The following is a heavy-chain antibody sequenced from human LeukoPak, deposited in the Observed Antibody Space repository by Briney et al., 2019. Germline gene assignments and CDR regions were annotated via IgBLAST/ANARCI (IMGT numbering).Heavy chain of an antibody. J-gene: IGHJ4*02. CDR3: ARAGPSSSWHQLDY. CDR2: ISSNGGSI. Sequence: GGSLRLSCAASGFTFSDYAMHWVRQAPGKELEYVSAISSNGGSIHYANSVKGRFTISRDNSKNTLYLQMNSLRAEDTAVYYCARAGPSSSWHQLDYWGQGTLVTVSS. CDR1: GFTFSDYA. V-gene: IGHV3-64*01. D-gene: IGHD6-13*01.